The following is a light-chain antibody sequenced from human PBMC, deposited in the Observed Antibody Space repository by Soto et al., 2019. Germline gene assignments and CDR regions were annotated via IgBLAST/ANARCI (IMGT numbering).Light chain of an antibody. Sequence: QSVLTQPPSVSGAPGQMVTISCTGSSSNIGAGYDVHWYQQLPGTAPKLLIYGKNNRPSGVPDRFSGSESGTSASLAITGLQAEDEADYYCQSYDSSLSGCVFGTGTKVTVL. CDR1: SSNIGAGYD. CDR2: GKN. V-gene: IGLV1-40*01. J-gene: IGLJ1*01. CDR3: QSYDSSLSGCV.